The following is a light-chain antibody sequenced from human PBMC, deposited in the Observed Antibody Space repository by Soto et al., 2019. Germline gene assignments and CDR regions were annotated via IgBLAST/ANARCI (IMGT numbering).Light chain of an antibody. CDR3: QQYNDWPPIT. Sequence: EIVLTQSPATLSLSPRERATLSCRASQSVSSYLAWYQQKPGQAPRLLIYDASNRATGIPARFSGSGSGTDFTLTISSLQSEDFAVYYCQQYNDWPPITFGQGTRLEIK. CDR2: DAS. CDR1: QSVSSY. V-gene: IGKV3-11*01. J-gene: IGKJ5*01.